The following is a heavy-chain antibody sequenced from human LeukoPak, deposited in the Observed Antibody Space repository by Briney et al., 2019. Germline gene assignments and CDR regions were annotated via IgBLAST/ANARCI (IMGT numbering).Heavy chain of an antibody. D-gene: IGHD3-10*01. CDR1: GFDFSGLS. Sequence: GGSLRLSCVVSGFDFSGLSMSWVRQAPGKGLEWVAIMDEYGSDIFYVESVKGRFTISRDNAKNSLYLQMNSLRAEDTAVYYCALLLWFGELFNDYWGQGTLVTVSS. CDR3: ALLLWFGELFNDY. CDR2: MDEYGSDI. J-gene: IGHJ4*02. V-gene: IGHV3-7*01.